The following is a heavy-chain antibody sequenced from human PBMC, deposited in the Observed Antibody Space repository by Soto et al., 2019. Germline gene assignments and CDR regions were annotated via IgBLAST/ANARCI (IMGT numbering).Heavy chain of an antibody. Sequence: PSETLSGTWAVYGGSFSGYYWSWIRQPPGKGREWIGEIDDSGSTKYNPSLKRRATISEDTSKNEFSLKLRSVTAADTAVYYCARSVVYYYGSGKWFDPWGQGTLVTV. CDR1: GGSFSGYY. V-gene: IGHV4-34*01. J-gene: IGHJ5*02. CDR2: IDDSGST. D-gene: IGHD3-10*01. CDR3: ARSVVYYYGSGKWFDP.